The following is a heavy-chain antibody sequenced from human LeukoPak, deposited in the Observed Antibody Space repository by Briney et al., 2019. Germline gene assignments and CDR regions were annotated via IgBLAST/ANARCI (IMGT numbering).Heavy chain of an antibody. Sequence: SETLSLTCTISGGSISDYYWSWIRQPPGKGLEWIGYIYYSGNTNYNPSLQSRVTISVDTSMNQFSLKLSSVTAADTAVYFCARGPYSYDSSGAFDIWGQGTMVTVSS. J-gene: IGHJ3*02. V-gene: IGHV4-59*08. D-gene: IGHD3-22*01. CDR2: IYYSGNT. CDR1: GGSISDYY. CDR3: ARGPYSYDSSGAFDI.